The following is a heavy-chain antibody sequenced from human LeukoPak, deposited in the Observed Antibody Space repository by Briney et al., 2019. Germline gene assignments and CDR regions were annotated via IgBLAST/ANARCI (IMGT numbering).Heavy chain of an antibody. CDR1: GFSFSNYV. CDR2: IMPNGETR. V-gene: IGHV3-64*01. CDR3: ARDRDGGFAFDI. Sequence: GGSLRLSWAASGFSFSNYVIHWVRQAPGKGLEYVSAIMPNGETRGYANSMKGRFTISRDNSKNTLYLQMGSLRAEDMAIYYCARDRDGGFAFDIWGQATLVTVSS. D-gene: IGHD2-15*01. J-gene: IGHJ3*02.